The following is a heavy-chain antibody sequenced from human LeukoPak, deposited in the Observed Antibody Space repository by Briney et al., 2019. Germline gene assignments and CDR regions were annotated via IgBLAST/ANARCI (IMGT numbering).Heavy chain of an antibody. Sequence: SGTLSLTCGVSGGSITNTNYWTWVRQPPGKGLEWIGEVNLQGSTNYNPSLMGRVAISVDTSENHISLQLTSVTAADTAVYYCARGQLGDAYNFEYWGQGTVVTVSS. CDR3: ARGQLGDAYNFEY. CDR2: VNLQGST. D-gene: IGHD5-24*01. V-gene: IGHV4-4*02. CDR1: GGSITNTNY. J-gene: IGHJ4*02.